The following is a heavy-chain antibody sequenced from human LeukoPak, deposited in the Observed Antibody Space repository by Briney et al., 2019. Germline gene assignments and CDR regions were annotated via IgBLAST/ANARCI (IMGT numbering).Heavy chain of an antibody. V-gene: IGHV3-33*01. CDR1: GFTFSSYG. J-gene: IGHJ4*02. Sequence: GRSLRLSCAASGFTFSSYGMHWVRQAPGKGLEWVAVIWYDGSNKYYADSVKGRFTISRDNAKHSLYLQMNSLRPEDTAVYYCAIPNDYWGQGTLVTVSS. CDR2: IWYDGSNK. CDR3: AIPNDY.